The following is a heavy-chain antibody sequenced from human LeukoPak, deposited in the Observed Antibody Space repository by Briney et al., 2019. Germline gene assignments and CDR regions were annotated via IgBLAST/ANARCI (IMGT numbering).Heavy chain of an antibody. CDR1: GYTFTGYY. J-gene: IGHJ4*02. V-gene: IGHV1-2*06. CDR2: INPNSGGT. Sequence: ASVKVSFKASGYTFTGYYMHWVRQAPGQGLEWMGRINPNSGGTNYAQKFQGRVTMTRDTSISTAYMELSRLRSDDTAVYYCARRSVGIGFDYWGQGTLVTVSS. CDR3: ARRSVGIGFDY. D-gene: IGHD7-27*01.